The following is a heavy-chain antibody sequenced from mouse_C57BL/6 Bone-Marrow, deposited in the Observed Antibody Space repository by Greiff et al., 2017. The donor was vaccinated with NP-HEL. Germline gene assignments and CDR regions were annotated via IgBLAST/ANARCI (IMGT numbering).Heavy chain of an antibody. CDR3: ARKGYYSNPYHWAMDY. CDR1: GYTFTDYY. CDR2: INPNNGGT. D-gene: IGHD2-5*01. J-gene: IGHJ4*01. V-gene: IGHV1-26*01. Sequence: EVQLQQSGPELVKPGASVKISCKASGYTFTDYYMNWVKQSHGKSLEWIGDINPNNGGTSYNQKFKGKATLTVDKSSSTAYMELRSLTSEDSAVYYCARKGYYSNPYHWAMDYWGQGTSVTVSS.